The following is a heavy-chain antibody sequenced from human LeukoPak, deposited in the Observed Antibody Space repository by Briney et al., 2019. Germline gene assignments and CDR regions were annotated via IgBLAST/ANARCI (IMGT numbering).Heavy chain of an antibody. CDR1: GYTFTSYY. D-gene: IGHD3-3*01. Sequence: ASVKVSCKASGYTFTSYYIHWVRQAPGQGFEWMGIIHPSGGSTSYAQRFQGRVTMTRDTSTSTLYMELSSLRAEDTAVYYCARGIGDFWSGYYFDYWGQGTLVTVSS. CDR2: IHPSGGST. V-gene: IGHV1-46*01. J-gene: IGHJ4*02. CDR3: ARGIGDFWSGYYFDY.